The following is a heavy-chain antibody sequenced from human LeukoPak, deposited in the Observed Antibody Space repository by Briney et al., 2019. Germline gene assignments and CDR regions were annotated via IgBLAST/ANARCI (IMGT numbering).Heavy chain of an antibody. V-gene: IGHV4-59*01. D-gene: IGHD3-3*01. Sequence: SETLSLTCTVSGGSISNYYWSWIRQPPGKGLEWIGYIHYSGSTNNNPSLKSRVTISVDTSKNQFSLKLTSVTAADTAVCYCARNYDFWSGYLDYWGQGTLVTVSS. CDR1: GGSISNYY. CDR3: ARNYDFWSGYLDY. J-gene: IGHJ4*02. CDR2: IHYSGST.